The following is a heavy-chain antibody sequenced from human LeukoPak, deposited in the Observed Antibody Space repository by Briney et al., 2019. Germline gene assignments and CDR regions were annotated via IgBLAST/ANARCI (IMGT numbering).Heavy chain of an antibody. J-gene: IGHJ3*02. V-gene: IGHV3-48*01. Sequence: QTGGSLRLSCAASGFTFSSYSMNWVRQAPGKGLEWVSYISSSSSTIYYADSVKGRFTISRDNAKNSLYLQMNSLRAEDTAVYYCARDFWGKKSITMIVAPYTGDIWGQGTMVTVSS. CDR3: ARDFWGKKSITMIVAPYTGDI. CDR1: GFTFSSYS. D-gene: IGHD3-22*01. CDR2: ISSSSSTI.